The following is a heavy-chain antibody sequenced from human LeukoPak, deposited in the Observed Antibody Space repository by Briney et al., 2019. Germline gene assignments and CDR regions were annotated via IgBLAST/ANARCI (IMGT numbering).Heavy chain of an antibody. CDR2: ISGSGGST. V-gene: IGHV3-23*01. J-gene: IGHJ4*02. CDR1: GFNFSSYA. Sequence: GGSLRLSRAASGFNFSSYAMSWVRQAPGKGLEWVSAISGSGGSTYYADSVKGRFTISRDNSKNTLYLQMNSLRAEDTAVCYCAKSDHGNDYFDYWGQGTLVTVSS. CDR3: AKSDHGNDYFDY. D-gene: IGHD4/OR15-4a*01.